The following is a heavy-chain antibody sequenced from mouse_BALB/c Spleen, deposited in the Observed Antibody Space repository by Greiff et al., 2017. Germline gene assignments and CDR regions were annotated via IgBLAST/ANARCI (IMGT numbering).Heavy chain of an antibody. J-gene: IGHJ4*01. CDR2: ISDGGSYT. CDR3: ARDRDYYGSSSYAMDY. V-gene: IGHV5-4*02. Sequence: EVKLVESGGGLVKPGGSLKLSCAASGFTFSDYYMYWVRQTPEKRLEWVATISDGGSYTYYPDSVKGRFTISRDNAKNNLYLQMSSLKSEDTAMYYCARDRDYYGSSSYAMDYWGQGTSVTVSS. CDR1: GFTFSDYY. D-gene: IGHD1-1*01.